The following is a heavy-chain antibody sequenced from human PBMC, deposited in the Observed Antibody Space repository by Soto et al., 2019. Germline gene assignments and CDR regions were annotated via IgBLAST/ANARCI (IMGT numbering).Heavy chain of an antibody. D-gene: IGHD3-22*01. J-gene: IGHJ5*02. CDR2: ISGSGGST. CDR1: GFTFSSYA. Sequence: EVQLLESGGGLVQPGGSLRLSCAASGFTFSSYAMSWVRQAPGKGLEWVSAISGSGGSTYYADSVKGRFTISRDNSKNTLYLQMNSLRAEDTAVYYCAKDGSYLRITMIVASFDPWGQGTLVTVSS. V-gene: IGHV3-23*01. CDR3: AKDGSYLRITMIVASFDP.